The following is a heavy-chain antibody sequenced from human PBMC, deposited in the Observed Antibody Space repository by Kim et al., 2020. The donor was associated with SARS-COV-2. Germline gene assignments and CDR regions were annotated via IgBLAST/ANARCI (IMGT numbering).Heavy chain of an antibody. CDR2: ISAYNGNT. CDR1: GYTFTSYG. D-gene: IGHD1-26*01. Sequence: ASVKVSCKASGYTFTSYGISWVRQAPGQGLEWMGWISAYNGNTNYAQKLQGRVTMTTDTSTSTAYMELRSLRSDDTAVYYCARVRFQVFQWYRDYYGMDVWGQGTTVTVSS. J-gene: IGHJ6*02. V-gene: IGHV1-18*01. CDR3: ARVRFQVFQWYRDYYGMDV.